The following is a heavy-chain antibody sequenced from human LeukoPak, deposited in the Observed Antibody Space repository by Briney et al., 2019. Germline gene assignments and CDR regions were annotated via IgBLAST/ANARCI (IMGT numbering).Heavy chain of an antibody. Sequence: PGGSLRLSCAASGFTFSSYAMHWVRQAPGKGLEWVAVISYDGSNKYYADSVKGRFTISRDNSKNTLYLQMNSLRAEDTAVYYCAKVPLTTGTDYWGQGTLVTVSS. CDR2: ISYDGSNK. V-gene: IGHV3-30*04. CDR1: GFTFSSYA. J-gene: IGHJ4*02. D-gene: IGHD4-17*01. CDR3: AKVPLTTGTDY.